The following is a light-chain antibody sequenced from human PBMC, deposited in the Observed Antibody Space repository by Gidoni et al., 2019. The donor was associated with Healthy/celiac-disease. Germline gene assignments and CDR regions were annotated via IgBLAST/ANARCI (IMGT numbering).Light chain of an antibody. Sequence: DNQLTQSPSSLSASVGDRVTITRQASQDISNYLNWYQQKPGQAPKLLIDDASNLETGVPSRFSGRGSGTYFTFTISSLQPEDIATYYCQQYDNLPWTFGQGTKVEIK. J-gene: IGKJ1*01. CDR1: QDISNY. CDR3: QQYDNLPWT. V-gene: IGKV1-33*01. CDR2: DAS.